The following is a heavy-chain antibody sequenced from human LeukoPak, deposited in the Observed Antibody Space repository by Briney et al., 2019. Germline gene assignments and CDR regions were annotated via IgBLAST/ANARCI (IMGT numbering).Heavy chain of an antibody. V-gene: IGHV4-39*01. J-gene: IGHJ3*01. CDR3: ARTTDRTIFGEIMHGFDV. CDR2: IYYNGRT. CDR1: GDSINNNNYY. Sequence: SETLSLTCTVSGDSINNNNYYWGWIRQPPGEGLEWIGNIYYNGRTYYSPSLKSRGTISVDTSNNQFSLKLNSVTAADTAVYYCARTTDRTIFGEIMHGFDVWGQGTPVTVSS. D-gene: IGHD3-3*01.